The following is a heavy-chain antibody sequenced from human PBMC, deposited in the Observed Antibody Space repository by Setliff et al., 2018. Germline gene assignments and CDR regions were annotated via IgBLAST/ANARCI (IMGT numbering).Heavy chain of an antibody. CDR2: ISAYNGNT. CDR3: ERLVRHCTRISCQRTSEADL. Sequence: ASVKVSCKASGYTFTNSIMNWERQAPGQGLEWMGWISAYNGNTYHAQKFQDRLSMTTDTSTSTAYMELRSLRADDTAVYYCERLVRHCTRISCQRTSEADLWGQGTQVTVSS. D-gene: IGHD2-15*01. J-gene: IGHJ5*02. V-gene: IGHV1-18*04. CDR1: GYTFTNSI.